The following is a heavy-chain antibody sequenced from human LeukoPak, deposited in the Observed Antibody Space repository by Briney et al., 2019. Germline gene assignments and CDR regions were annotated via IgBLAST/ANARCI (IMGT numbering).Heavy chain of an antibody. Sequence: GGSLRLSCAASGFTFSSYGMHWVRQAPGKGLEWVAVIWYDGSNKYYADSVKGRFTISRDNSKNTPYLQMNSLRAEDTAVYYCARAGYSGYERNYYGMDVWGQGTTVTVSS. D-gene: IGHD5-12*01. J-gene: IGHJ6*02. CDR2: IWYDGSNK. CDR3: ARAGYSGYERNYYGMDV. V-gene: IGHV3-33*01. CDR1: GFTFSSYG.